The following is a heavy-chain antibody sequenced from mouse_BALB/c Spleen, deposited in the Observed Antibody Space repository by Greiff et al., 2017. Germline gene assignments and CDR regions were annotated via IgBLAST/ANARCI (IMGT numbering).Heavy chain of an antibody. CDR3: ARETATAMDY. CDR1: GFTFSSYA. V-gene: IGHV5-9-4*01. D-gene: IGHD3-3*01. Sequence: EVKVVESGGGLVKPGGSLKLSCAASGFTFSSYAMSWVRQSPEKRLEWVAEISSGGSYTYYPDTVTGRFTISRDNAKNTLYLEMSSLRSEDTAMYYCARETATAMDYWGQGTSVTVSS. J-gene: IGHJ4*01. CDR2: ISSGGSYT.